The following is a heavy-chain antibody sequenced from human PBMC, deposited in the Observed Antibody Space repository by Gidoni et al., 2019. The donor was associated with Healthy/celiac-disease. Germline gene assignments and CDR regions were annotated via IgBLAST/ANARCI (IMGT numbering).Heavy chain of an antibody. CDR2: IYYSGST. J-gene: IGHJ3*02. D-gene: IGHD3-22*01. CDR3: ARILSSGYYYVPPAFDI. Sequence: QLQLPESGPGLVKPSETLSLTCTVSGGSISSSSYYWCWTRQPPGKGLEWSGSIYYSGSTYYNPSLKSRVTISVDTSKNQFSLKLSSVTAADTAVYYCARILSSGYYYVPPAFDIWGQGTMVTVSS. CDR1: GGSISSSSYY. V-gene: IGHV4-39*01.